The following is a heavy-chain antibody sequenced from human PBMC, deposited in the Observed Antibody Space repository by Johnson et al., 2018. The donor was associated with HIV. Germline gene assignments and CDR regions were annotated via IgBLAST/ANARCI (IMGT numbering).Heavy chain of an antibody. J-gene: IGHJ3*02. V-gene: IGHV3-30*02. D-gene: IGHD2-8*02. CDR2: IRYDGSNK. Sequence: VQLVESGGGLIQPGGSLRLSCEASGFTVSSNCMTWVRQAPGKGLEWVAFIRYDGSNKYYADSVKGRFTISGDNSKNTLYLQMNSLRAEDTALYYCARGGYCTGGVCLGDAFDIWGQGTMVTVSS. CDR3: ARGGYCTGGVCLGDAFDI. CDR1: GFTVSSNC.